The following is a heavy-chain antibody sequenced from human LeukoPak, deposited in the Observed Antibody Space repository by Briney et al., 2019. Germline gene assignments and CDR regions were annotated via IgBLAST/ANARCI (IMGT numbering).Heavy chain of an antibody. V-gene: IGHV4-61*01. CDR2: IYYSGST. CDR3: ARTQMATISLDY. J-gene: IGHJ4*02. CDR1: GGSISSSSYY. D-gene: IGHD5-24*01. Sequence: PSETLSLTCTVSGGSISSSSYYWSWIRQPPGKGLEWIGYIYYSGSTNYNPSLKSRVTISVDTSKNQFSLKLSSVTAADTAVYYCARTQMATISLDYWGQGTLVTVSS.